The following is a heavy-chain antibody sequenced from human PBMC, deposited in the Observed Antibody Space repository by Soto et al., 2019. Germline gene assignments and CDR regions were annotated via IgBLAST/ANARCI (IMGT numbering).Heavy chain of an antibody. D-gene: IGHD2-15*01. Sequence: PSETLSLTCTVSGGSIGSSSYYWGWIRQPPGKGLEWIGSIYYSGSTYYNPSLKSRVTISVDTSKNQFSLKLSSVTAADTAVYYCARVRLGPRWYPYYFDDWGQGTRVTVSS. CDR2: IYYSGST. CDR3: ARVRLGPRWYPYYFDD. CDR1: GGSIGSSSYY. J-gene: IGHJ4*02. V-gene: IGHV4-39*01.